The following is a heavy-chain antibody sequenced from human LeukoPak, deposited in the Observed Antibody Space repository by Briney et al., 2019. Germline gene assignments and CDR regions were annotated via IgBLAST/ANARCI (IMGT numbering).Heavy chain of an antibody. V-gene: IGHV3-30*04. Sequence: PGGSLRLSCAASGFTFSSYAMHWVRQAPGKGLEGVAVISYDGSNKYYADSVKGRFTISRDNSKNTLYLQMNSLRAEDTAVYYCARDHSYGDYLSYYFDYWGQGTLVTVSS. CDR2: ISYDGSNK. CDR1: GFTFSSYA. D-gene: IGHD4-17*01. J-gene: IGHJ4*02. CDR3: ARDHSYGDYLSYYFDY.